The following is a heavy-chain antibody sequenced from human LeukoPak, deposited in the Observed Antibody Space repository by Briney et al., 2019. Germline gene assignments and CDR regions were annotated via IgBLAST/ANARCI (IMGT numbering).Heavy chain of an antibody. Sequence: QPGGSLRLSCAASGFTFSTYSMNWVRQAPGKGLEWVSYISSSSSSIYYADSVKGRFTISRDNAQNSLYLQMNSLRAEDTAVYYWARGITMVRFPYAFDIWGQGTMVTVSS. V-gene: IGHV3-48*04. CDR3: ARGITMVRFPYAFDI. CDR1: GFTFSTYS. J-gene: IGHJ3*02. CDR2: ISSSSSSI. D-gene: IGHD3-10*01.